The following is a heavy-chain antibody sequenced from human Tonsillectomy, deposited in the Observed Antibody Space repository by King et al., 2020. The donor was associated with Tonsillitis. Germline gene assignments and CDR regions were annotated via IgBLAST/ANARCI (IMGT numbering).Heavy chain of an antibody. J-gene: IGHJ4*02. V-gene: IGHV3-23*04. CDR2: VSNSGGCT. D-gene: IGHD2-21*02. CDR1: GFSFSGYA. Sequence: VQLVESGGGLVQPGGSLRLSCAASGFSFSGYAMSWVRQAPGKGLEWVSGVSNSGGCTYYADSVKGRFTISRDNSKNTLYLQMNSLRAEDTALYYCAKAMVVTCLLDSWGQGTLVTVSS. CDR3: AKAMVVTCLLDS.